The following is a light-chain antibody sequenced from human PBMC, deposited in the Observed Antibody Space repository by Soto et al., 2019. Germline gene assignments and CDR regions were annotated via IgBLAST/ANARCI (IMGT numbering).Light chain of an antibody. CDR1: QSVSSN. CDR2: DAS. V-gene: IGKV3-15*01. CDR3: QQYKNWPRT. J-gene: IGKJ1*01. Sequence: EIVMTQSPATLSVSPGERATLSCRASQSVSSNLAWYQQKPGQAPRLLIYDASTRSTGIPARFSGSGSGTEFTLTISSLQSEDFAVYYCQQYKNWPRTFGQGTKVDIK.